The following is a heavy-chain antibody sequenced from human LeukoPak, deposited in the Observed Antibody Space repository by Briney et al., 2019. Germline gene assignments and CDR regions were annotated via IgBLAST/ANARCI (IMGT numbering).Heavy chain of an antibody. CDR1: GFTFSSYS. CDR2: ISSSSSYI. CDR3: ASARIVGAVP. Sequence: GGSLRLSCAASGFTFSSYSMNWVRQAPGKGLEWVSSISSSSSYIYYADSVKGRFTISRDNAKNSLYLQMNSLRAEDTAVYYCASARIVGAVPWGQEPWSPSPQ. V-gene: IGHV3-21*01. J-gene: IGHJ5*02. D-gene: IGHD1-26*01.